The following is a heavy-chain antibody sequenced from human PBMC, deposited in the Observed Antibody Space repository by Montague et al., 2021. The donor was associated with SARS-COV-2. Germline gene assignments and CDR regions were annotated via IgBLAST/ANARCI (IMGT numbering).Heavy chain of an antibody. CDR2: NT. Sequence: NTNYNPSLKSRVTISVDTSKNQFSLKLSSVTAADTAVYYCASFPSGYYESSGYHVGGQGTLVTVSS. V-gene: IGHV4-34*01. J-gene: IGHJ4*02. CDR3: ASFPSGYYESSGYHV. D-gene: IGHD3-22*01.